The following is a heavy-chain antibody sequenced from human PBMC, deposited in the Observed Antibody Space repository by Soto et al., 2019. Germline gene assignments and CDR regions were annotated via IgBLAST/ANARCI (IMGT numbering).Heavy chain of an antibody. CDR1: GYTFTSYD. J-gene: IGHJ4*02. V-gene: IGHV1-8*01. Sequence: QVQLVQSGAEVKKPGASVKVSCKASGYTFTSYDSNLVRQATGQGLERMGWMNPNSGNTGYAQKFQGRVTMTRNTSISTADMKLSSLSSEDTAVYYGTRTLYGDNVDYWGQGTLVTVSS. CDR2: MNPNSGNT. CDR3: TRTLYGDNVDY. D-gene: IGHD4-17*01.